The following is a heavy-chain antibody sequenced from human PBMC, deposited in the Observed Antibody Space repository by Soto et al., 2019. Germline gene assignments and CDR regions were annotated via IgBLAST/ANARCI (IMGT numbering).Heavy chain of an antibody. CDR3: ARGAGDSEAYYYYYYMDV. Sequence: ASVKVSCKASGYTFTGYYMHWVRQAPGQGLEWMGWINPNSGGTNYAQKFQGWVTMTRDTSISTAYMELSRLRSDDTAVYYCARGAGDSEAYYYYYYMDVWGKGTTVTVSS. CDR1: GYTFTGYY. CDR2: INPNSGGT. D-gene: IGHD3-10*01. V-gene: IGHV1-2*04. J-gene: IGHJ6*03.